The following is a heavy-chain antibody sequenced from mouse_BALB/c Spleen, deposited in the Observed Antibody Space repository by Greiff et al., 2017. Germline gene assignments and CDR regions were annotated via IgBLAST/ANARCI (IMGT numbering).Heavy chain of an antibody. CDR1: GFNIKDTY. V-gene: IGHV14-3*02. J-gene: IGHJ4*01. D-gene: IGHD3-1*01. CDR3: ARQLGPSMDY. Sequence: VQLKESGAELVKPGASVKLSCTASGFNIKDTYMHWVKQRPEQGLEWIGRIDPANGNTKYDPKFQGKATITADTSSNTAYLQLSSLTSEDTAVYYCARQLGPSMDYWGQGTSVTVSS. CDR2: IDPANGNT.